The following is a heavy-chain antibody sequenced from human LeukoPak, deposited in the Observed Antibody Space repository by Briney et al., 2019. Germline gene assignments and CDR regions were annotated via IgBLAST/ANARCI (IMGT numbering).Heavy chain of an antibody. CDR2: ISAYNGNT. Sequence: ASVKVSCKASGYTFTSYGISWVRQAPGQGLEWMGWISAYNGNTNYAQKLQGRVTMTTDTSTSTAYMELRSLRSDDTAVYYCARAVLRFLEWLLYPNYYYYMDVWGKGTTVTVSS. D-gene: IGHD3-3*01. J-gene: IGHJ6*03. CDR1: GYTFTSYG. CDR3: ARAVLRFLEWLLYPNYYYYMDV. V-gene: IGHV1-18*01.